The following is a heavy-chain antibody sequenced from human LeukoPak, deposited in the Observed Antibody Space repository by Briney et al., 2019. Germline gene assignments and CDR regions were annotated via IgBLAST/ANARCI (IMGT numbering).Heavy chain of an antibody. D-gene: IGHD1-26*01. CDR2: MYISGST. J-gene: IGHJ4*02. CDR3: ARDYLVGAPLDS. Sequence: SETLSLTCTVSGVSITNYYWAWIRQPAGKGLEWIGRMYISGSTNYNLSLKSRVTISIDKANNQFSLKLRSVTAADTAVYYCARDYLVGAPLDSWGQGTQVTVSS. V-gene: IGHV4-4*07. CDR1: GVSITNYY.